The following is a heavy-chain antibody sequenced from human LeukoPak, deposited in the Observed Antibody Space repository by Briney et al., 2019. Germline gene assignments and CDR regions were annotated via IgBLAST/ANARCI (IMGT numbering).Heavy chain of an antibody. CDR2: IYYSGST. V-gene: IGHV4-61*01. CDR1: GGSISSSSYY. Sequence: SETLSLTCTVSGGSISSSSYYWSWIRQPPGKGLEWIGYIYYSGSTNYNPSLKSRVTISADTSKNQFSLKLSSVTAADTAVYFCARVNLNYYGSGSYYDYYFDYWGQGTLVTVSS. J-gene: IGHJ4*02. CDR3: ARVNLNYYGSGSYYDYYFDY. D-gene: IGHD3-10*01.